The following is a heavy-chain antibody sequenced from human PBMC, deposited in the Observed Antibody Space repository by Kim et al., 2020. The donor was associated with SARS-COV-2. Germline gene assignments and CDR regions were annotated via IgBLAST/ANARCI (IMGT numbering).Heavy chain of an antibody. CDR3: ARHTTVVTLPLALNYYYYGMDV. D-gene: IGHD4-17*01. V-gene: IGHV1-69*13. Sequence: SVKVSCKASGGTFSSYAISWVRQAPGQGLEWMGGIIPIFGTANYAQKFQGRVTITADESTSTAYMELSSLRSEDTAVYYCARHTTVVTLPLALNYYYYGMDVWGQGTTVTVSS. J-gene: IGHJ6*02. CDR2: IIPIFGTA. CDR1: GGTFSSYA.